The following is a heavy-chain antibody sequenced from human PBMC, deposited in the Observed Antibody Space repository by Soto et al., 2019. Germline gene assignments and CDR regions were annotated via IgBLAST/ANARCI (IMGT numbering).Heavy chain of an antibody. D-gene: IGHD3-9*01. CDR3: AKDAYYDLSTGTGYYYYGLDV. Sequence: GGSLRLSCAASGFTFSSYAMTWLRQSPGKGLEWVSVISATGDTIYYADSVEGRFTISRDNSNSTLFLQMDRLTADDTAVYFCAKDAYYDLSTGTGYYYYGLDVWGPGTTVTVS. V-gene: IGHV3-23*01. CDR1: GFTFSSYA. CDR2: ISATGDTI. J-gene: IGHJ6*02.